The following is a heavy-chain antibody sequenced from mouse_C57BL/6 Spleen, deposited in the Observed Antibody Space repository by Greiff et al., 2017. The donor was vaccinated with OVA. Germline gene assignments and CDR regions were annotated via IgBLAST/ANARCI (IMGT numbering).Heavy chain of an antibody. Sequence: VQLQQSGPDLVKPGSSVKISCKASGYSFTDYNMNWVKQSNGKSLEWIGVINPNYGTTSYNLKFKGKATLTVDQSSSTAYMQLNSLTSEDSAVDYCARMGDYYGSILFDYWGQGTTLTVSS. CDR3: ARMGDYYGSILFDY. CDR1: GYSFTDYN. CDR2: INPNYGTT. J-gene: IGHJ2*01. D-gene: IGHD1-1*01. V-gene: IGHV1-39*01.